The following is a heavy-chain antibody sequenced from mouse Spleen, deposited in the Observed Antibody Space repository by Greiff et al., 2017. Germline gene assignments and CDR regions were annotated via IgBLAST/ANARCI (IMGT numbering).Heavy chain of an antibody. V-gene: IGHV5-12*01. D-gene: IGHD2-4*01. J-gene: IGHJ4*01. CDR2: ISNGGGST. CDR3: ARRGVYYDYDGGYAMDY. Sequence: EVQRVESGGGLVQPGGSLKLSCAASGFTFSDYYMYWVRQTPEKRLEWVAYISNGGGSTYYPDTVKGRFTISRDNAKNTLYLQMSRLKSEDTAMYYCARRGVYYDYDGGYAMDYWGQGTSVTVSS. CDR1: GFTFSDYY.